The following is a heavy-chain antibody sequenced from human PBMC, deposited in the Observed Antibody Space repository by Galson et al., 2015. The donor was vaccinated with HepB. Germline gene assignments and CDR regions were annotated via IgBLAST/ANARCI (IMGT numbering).Heavy chain of an antibody. V-gene: IGHV1-18*04. CDR2: ISPNNGNT. CDR1: GYTFTCNG. D-gene: IGHD3-16*01. CDR3: ARGGMGGMDV. J-gene: IGHJ6*02. Sequence: SVKVSCKASGYTFTCNGITWVRQAPGQGLEWMGWISPNNGNTNYAQKLRGRVTMTTDTFTSTAYVELRSLKSDDTAVYYCARGGMGGMDVWGQGTTVTVSS.